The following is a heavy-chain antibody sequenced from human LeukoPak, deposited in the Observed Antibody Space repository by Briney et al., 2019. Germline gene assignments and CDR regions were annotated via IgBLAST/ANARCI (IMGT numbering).Heavy chain of an antibody. J-gene: IGHJ4*02. D-gene: IGHD6-6*01. V-gene: IGHV4-39*07. CDR2: IYYSGST. CDR1: GGSISSSSYY. CDR3: ARGRWQLVRSISDY. Sequence: LETLSLTCTVSGGSISSSSYYWGWIRQPPGKGLEWIGSIYYSGSTYYNPSLKSRVTISVDTSKNQFSLKLSSVTAADTAVYYCARGRWQLVRSISDYWGQGTLVTVSS.